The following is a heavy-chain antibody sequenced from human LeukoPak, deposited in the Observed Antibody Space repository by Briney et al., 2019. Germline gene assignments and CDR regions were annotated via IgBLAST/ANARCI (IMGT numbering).Heavy chain of an antibody. CDR1: GGSINSYY. V-gene: IGHV4-59*01. J-gene: IGHJ5*02. CDR2: IYYSGST. Sequence: SETLSLTCTVSGGSINSYYWSWIRQPPGKGLEWIGYIYYSGSTNYNPSLKSRVTISVDTSKNQFSLKLNSVTAADTAVYYCARGWGQGWFDPWGQGTLDTVSS. D-gene: IGHD6-19*01. CDR3: ARGWGQGWFDP.